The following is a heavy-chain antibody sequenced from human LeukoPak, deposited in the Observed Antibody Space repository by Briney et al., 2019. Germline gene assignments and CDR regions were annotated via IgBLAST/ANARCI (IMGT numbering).Heavy chain of an antibody. D-gene: IGHD2-21*02. Sequence: GRSLRLSCAASGFTFSSYAMHWVRQAPGEGLEWVAVISYDGSNKYYADSVKGRFTISRDNSKNTLYLQMNSLRAEDTAVYYCARDQGSEAYCGGDCYFDYWGQGTLVTVSS. CDR3: ARDQGSEAYCGGDCYFDY. CDR2: ISYDGSNK. J-gene: IGHJ4*02. CDR1: GFTFSSYA. V-gene: IGHV3-30*04.